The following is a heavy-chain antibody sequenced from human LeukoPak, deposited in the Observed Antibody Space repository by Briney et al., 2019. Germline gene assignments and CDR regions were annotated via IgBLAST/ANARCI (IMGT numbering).Heavy chain of an antibody. Sequence: PGGSLRPSCTASGFTFSNFDMGWVRQAPGEGLEWVSAITNRGDGTYFADSVKGRVTISRDNSKDTLYLQLNSLRADDTAVYYCAKDARRTSGWYYFDSWGQGTLVAVSS. CDR3: AKDARRTSGWYYFDS. D-gene: IGHD6-19*01. V-gene: IGHV3-23*01. J-gene: IGHJ4*02. CDR1: GFTFSNFD. CDR2: ITNRGDGT.